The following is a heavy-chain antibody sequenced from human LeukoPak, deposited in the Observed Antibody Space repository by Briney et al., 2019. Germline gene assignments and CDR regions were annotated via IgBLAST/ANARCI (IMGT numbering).Heavy chain of an antibody. Sequence: PGGSLRLSCAASGFTFSNYWLHWVRQAPGKGLVWVSRIKSDGSRTDYADSVKGRFTISRDNAKNTLYLQMNSLRAEDTAVYYCARELPFDYWGQGTPVTVSS. D-gene: IGHD2-15*01. CDR1: GFTFSNYW. J-gene: IGHJ4*02. CDR3: ARELPFDY. V-gene: IGHV3-74*01. CDR2: IKSDGSRT.